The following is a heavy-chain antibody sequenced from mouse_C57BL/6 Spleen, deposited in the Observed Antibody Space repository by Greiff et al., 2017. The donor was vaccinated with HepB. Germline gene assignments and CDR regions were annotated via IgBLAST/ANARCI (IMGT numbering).Heavy chain of an antibody. Sequence: EVQLQQSGPVLVKPGASVKMSCKASGYTFTDYYMNWVKQSHGKSLEWIGVINPYNGGTSYNQKFKGKATLTVDKSSSTAYMELNSLTSEDSAVYYCARGEPSWFAYWGQGTLVTVSA. J-gene: IGHJ3*01. CDR3: ARGEPSWFAY. CDR2: INPYNGGT. V-gene: IGHV1-19*01. CDR1: GYTFTDYY.